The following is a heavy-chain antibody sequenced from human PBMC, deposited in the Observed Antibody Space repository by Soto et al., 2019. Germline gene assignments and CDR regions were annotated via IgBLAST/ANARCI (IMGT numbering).Heavy chain of an antibody. D-gene: IGHD6-19*01. Sequence: GGSLRLSCAASGFIFSTYAMHWVRQAPGKGLEWVSVISYDGSDIYYVDSGKGRFTISRDNSRNTLYLEMNSLQTEDTAVFYCARDQGRTVTRGDWFDXWGQVTLVTVSX. V-gene: IGHV3-30-3*01. CDR1: GFIFSTYA. CDR3: ARDQGRTVTRGDWFDX. CDR2: ISYDGSDI. J-gene: IGHJ5*02.